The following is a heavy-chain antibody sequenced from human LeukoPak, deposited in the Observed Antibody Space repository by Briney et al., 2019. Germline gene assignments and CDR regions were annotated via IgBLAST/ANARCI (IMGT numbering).Heavy chain of an antibody. CDR3: ARGVSLGLNSYGFCNY. CDR1: GGSFSGYY. V-gene: IGHV4-34*01. Sequence: ASETLSLTCAVYGGSFSGYYWSWIRQPPGKGLEWIGKINHSGSTNYNPSLKSRVTISVDTSKNQFSLKLSSVTAADTAVYFCARGVSLGLNSYGFCNYWGQGTLVTVSS. CDR2: INHSGST. J-gene: IGHJ4*02. D-gene: IGHD5-18*01.